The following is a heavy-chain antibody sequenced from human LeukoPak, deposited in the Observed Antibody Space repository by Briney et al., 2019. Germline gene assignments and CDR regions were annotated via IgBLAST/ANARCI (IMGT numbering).Heavy chain of an antibody. CDR3: ARDWWGYCSGRDCYWCAFDV. CDR1: GFAFDDYL. V-gene: IGHV3-20*04. CDR2: INWNGGIT. D-gene: IGHD2-15*01. Sequence: GGSLRLSCEASGFAFDDYLMSWVRQVPGKGLEWVSGINWNGGITGYADSVKGRFTMSRDNAKKSLYLQMNTLRAEDTALYYCARDWWGYCSGRDCYWCAFDVWGQGTMVTVSS. J-gene: IGHJ3*01.